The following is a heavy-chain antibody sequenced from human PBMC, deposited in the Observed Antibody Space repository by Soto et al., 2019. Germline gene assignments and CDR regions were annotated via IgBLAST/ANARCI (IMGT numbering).Heavy chain of an antibody. CDR1: GGTFSSYA. CDR2: IIPIFGTA. D-gene: IGHD2-21*02. CDR3: ARGFGPRQAYCGGDCHCMPADY. J-gene: IGHJ4*02. Sequence: QVQLVQSGAEVKKPGSSVKVSCKASGGTFSSYAISWVRQAPGQGLEWMGGIIPIFGTANYAQKFQGRVTINADKTTSTAYMERSSLRSEDTAVYYCARGFGPRQAYCGGDCHCMPADYWGQGTMVTVSS. V-gene: IGHV1-69*06.